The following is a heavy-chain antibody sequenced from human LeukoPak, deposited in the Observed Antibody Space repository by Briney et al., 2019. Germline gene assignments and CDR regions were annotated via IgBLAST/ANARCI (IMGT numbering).Heavy chain of an antibody. CDR3: ARIGAGYSSGWYYFDC. V-gene: IGHV3-23*01. J-gene: IGHJ4*02. CDR2: ISGSGGST. Sequence: PGGSLRLSCAASGFTFSSYAMSWVRQAPGRGLEWVSAISGSGGSTYYADSVKGRFTISRDNSKNTLYLQMNSLRAEDTAVYYCARIGAGYSSGWYYFDCWGQGTLVTVSS. CDR1: GFTFSSYA. D-gene: IGHD6-19*01.